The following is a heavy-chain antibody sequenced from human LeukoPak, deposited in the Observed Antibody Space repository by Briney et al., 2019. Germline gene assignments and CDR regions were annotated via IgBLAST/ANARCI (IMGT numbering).Heavy chain of an antibody. D-gene: IGHD3-10*01. J-gene: IGHJ5*02. Sequence: SQTLSLTCTVSGASINSGSYYWTWIRQPAGKGLEWIGRIYTSGSTNYNPSLKSRVTISVDTSKNQFSLKLSSVTAADTAVYYCARDPAGGWFDPWGQGTLVTVSS. CDR1: GASINSGSYY. CDR2: IYTSGST. CDR3: ARDPAGGWFDP. V-gene: IGHV4-61*02.